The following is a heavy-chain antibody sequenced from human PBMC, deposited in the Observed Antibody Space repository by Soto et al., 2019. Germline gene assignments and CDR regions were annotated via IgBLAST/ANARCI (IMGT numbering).Heavy chain of an antibody. Sequence: EVQLVESGGGLVQPGGSLKLSCAASGFTFNGSAMHWVRQAPGKGLEWVGRITNKADNYATVYAASVKGRFTISRDDPKNAAYLQMNSLKTVETSVYHCTTNQPTGHIPHWGQGTLATVSS. J-gene: IGHJ4*02. CDR1: GFTFNGSA. V-gene: IGHV3-73*02. D-gene: IGHD3-9*01. CDR3: TTNQPTGHIPH. CDR2: ITNKADNYAT.